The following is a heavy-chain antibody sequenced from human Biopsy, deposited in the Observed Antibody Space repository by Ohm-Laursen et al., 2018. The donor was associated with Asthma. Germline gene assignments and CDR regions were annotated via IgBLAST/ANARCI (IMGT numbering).Heavy chain of an antibody. D-gene: IGHD3-9*01. CDR1: GYTFINYA. Sequence: SVKVSCKASGYTFINYAIHWVRQAPGHSLEWMGWINAANGDTKYSQKFQGRLTISRDTSASTAYMDLSSLRSEDTAVYYCARTYFDFLTGQVHDAFAMWGQGTMVTVSS. CDR2: INAANGDT. CDR3: ARTYFDFLTGQVHDAFAM. V-gene: IGHV1-3*01. J-gene: IGHJ3*02.